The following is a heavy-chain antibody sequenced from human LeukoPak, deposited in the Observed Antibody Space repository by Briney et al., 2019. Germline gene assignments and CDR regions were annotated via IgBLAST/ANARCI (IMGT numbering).Heavy chain of an antibody. CDR1: GGSISSGGYS. CDR2: IYHSGST. J-gene: IGHJ4*02. V-gene: IGHV4-30-2*01. D-gene: IGHD1-26*01. CDR3: ARDAGGSYSTYYDY. Sequence: PSETLSLTCAVSGGSISSGGYSWSWIRQPPGKGLEWIGYIYHSGSTYYNPSLKSRVTISVDRSKNQFSLKLSSVTAADTAVYYCARDAGGSYSTYYDYWGQGTLVTVSS.